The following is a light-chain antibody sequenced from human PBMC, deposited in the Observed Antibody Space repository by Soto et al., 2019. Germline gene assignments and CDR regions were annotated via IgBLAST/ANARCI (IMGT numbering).Light chain of an antibody. Sequence: EIVLTHSQATLSLSPCETATLSFRASQSVSGYIGWYQQKPGQAPRLLIYADSNRATGIPARFSGSGSGTDFTLTISSLEPEDFSVYYCQQRYNWPITFGQGTRLEI. CDR3: QQRYNWPIT. CDR1: QSVSGY. CDR2: ADS. V-gene: IGKV3-11*01. J-gene: IGKJ5*01.